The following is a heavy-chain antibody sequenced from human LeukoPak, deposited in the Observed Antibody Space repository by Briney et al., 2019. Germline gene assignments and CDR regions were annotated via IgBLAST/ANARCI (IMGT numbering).Heavy chain of an antibody. CDR1: GGSISSGDYY. CDR2: IYYSGST. Sequence: SETLSLTCTVSGGSISSGDYYWSWIRQPPGKGLEWIGYIYYSGSTYYNPSLKSRVTISIDKSKKQFSLTLSSMTAADTAVYYCARNGGNSDFDYWGQGTLVTVSS. CDR3: ARNGGNSDFDY. V-gene: IGHV4-30-4*01. J-gene: IGHJ4*02. D-gene: IGHD4-23*01.